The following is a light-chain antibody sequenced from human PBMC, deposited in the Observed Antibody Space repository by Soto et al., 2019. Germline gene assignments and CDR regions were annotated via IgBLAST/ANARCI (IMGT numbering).Light chain of an antibody. CDR3: QSYGRSPSGPVI. Sequence: QSVLTQPPSVSGAPGQTVTISCTASSSTIETRYDVHWYQQLPGSAPKLLIYGSSNRPSGVPDRFSGSKSGTSASLAITGLQAEDEADYYCQSYGRSPSGPVIFGGGTQLTVL. CDR2: GSS. CDR1: SSTIETRYD. V-gene: IGLV1-40*01. J-gene: IGLJ2*01.